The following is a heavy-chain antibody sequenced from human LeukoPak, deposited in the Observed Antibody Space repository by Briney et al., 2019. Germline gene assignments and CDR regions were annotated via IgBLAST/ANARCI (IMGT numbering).Heavy chain of an antibody. J-gene: IGHJ6*03. D-gene: IGHD2-2*01. Sequence: PGGSLRLSCAASGLTFSSYGMHWVRQAPGKGLEWVAVISYDGSNKYYADSVKGRFTISRDNSKNTLYLQMNSLRAEDTAVYYCGKAELGYCSSTSCPPRDVGAKGTRVPFS. CDR3: GKAELGYCSSTSCPPRDV. CDR2: ISYDGSNK. CDR1: GLTFSSYG. V-gene: IGHV3-30*18.